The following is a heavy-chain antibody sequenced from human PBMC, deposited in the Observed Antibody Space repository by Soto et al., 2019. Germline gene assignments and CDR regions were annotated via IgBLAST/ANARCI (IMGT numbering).Heavy chain of an antibody. CDR2: IKQDGSEK. CDR3: ARVYYDSSGYYPRFYY. D-gene: IGHD3-22*01. CDR1: GFTFTSYW. Sequence: GGSLRLSCAASGFTFTSYWMSWVRQAPGKGLEWVANIKQDGSEKYYVDSVKGRFTISRDNAKNSLYLQMNSLRAEDTAVYYCARVYYDSSGYYPRFYYWGQGSLVPVSS. J-gene: IGHJ4*02. V-gene: IGHV3-7*04.